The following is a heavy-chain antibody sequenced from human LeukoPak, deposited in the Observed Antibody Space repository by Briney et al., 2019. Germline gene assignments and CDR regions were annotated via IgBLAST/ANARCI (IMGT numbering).Heavy chain of an antibody. CDR1: GFTFDDYT. D-gene: IGHD6-19*01. CDR2: ISWDGGNT. V-gene: IGHV3-43*01. Sequence: PGGSLRLSCAASGFTFDDYTMHWVRQAPGKGLEWVSLISWDGGNTYYADSVKGRFTISRDNSKNSLYLQMNSLRTEDTALYYCAKEMYSSGWYGYYYYYGMDVWGQGTTVTVSS. J-gene: IGHJ6*02. CDR3: AKEMYSSGWYGYYYYYGMDV.